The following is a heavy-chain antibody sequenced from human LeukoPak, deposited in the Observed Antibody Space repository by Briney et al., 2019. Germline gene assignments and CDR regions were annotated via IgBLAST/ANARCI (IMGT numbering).Heavy chain of an antibody. CDR1: GGSISSGGYS. CDR2: IYHSGST. Sequence: PSETLSLTCAVSGGSISSGGYSWSCIRQPPGKGLEWIGYIYHSGSTYYNPSLKSRVTISVDRSKNQFSLKLSSVTAADTAVYYCARYCSSTSCYLPGFDYWGQGTLVTVSS. CDR3: ARYCSSTSCYLPGFDY. J-gene: IGHJ4*02. V-gene: IGHV4-30-2*01. D-gene: IGHD2-2*01.